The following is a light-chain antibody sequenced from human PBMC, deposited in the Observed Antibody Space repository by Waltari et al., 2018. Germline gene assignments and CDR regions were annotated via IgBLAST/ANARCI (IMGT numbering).Light chain of an antibody. Sequence: QSAPTQPASVSGPPGQSNTIPCTETNSDVGRYNLVSWYQQHPDKAPKLIMYDVTERPSGVSDRLSGSKSGNTASLTISGLQAEDEADYYCCSYAGSFTWVFGGGTKLTVL. V-gene: IGLV2-23*02. CDR2: DVT. CDR3: CSYAGSFTWV. CDR1: NSDVGRYNL. J-gene: IGLJ3*02.